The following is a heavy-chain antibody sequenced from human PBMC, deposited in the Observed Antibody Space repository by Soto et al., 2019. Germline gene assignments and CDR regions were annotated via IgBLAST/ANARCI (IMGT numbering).Heavy chain of an antibody. J-gene: IGHJ4*02. D-gene: IGHD3-3*01. CDR1: GYTLTELS. V-gene: IGHV1-24*01. CDR2: FDPEDGET. Sequence: ASVKVSCKVSGYTLTELSMHWVRQAPGKGLEWMGGFDPEDGETIYAQKFQGRVTMTEDTSTDTAYMELSSLRSEDTAVYYCATFWSGYPYFDYWGPGTLVTVSS. CDR3: ATFWSGYPYFDY.